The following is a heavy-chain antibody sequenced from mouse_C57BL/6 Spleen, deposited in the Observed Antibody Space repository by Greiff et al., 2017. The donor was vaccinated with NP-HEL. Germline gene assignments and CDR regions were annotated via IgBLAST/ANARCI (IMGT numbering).Heavy chain of an antibody. J-gene: IGHJ1*03. CDR2: ISSGSSTI. V-gene: IGHV5-17*01. Sequence: EVQLVESGGGLVKPGGSLKLSCAASGFTFSDYRMHWVRQAPEKGLEWVAYISSGSSTIYYAATVKGRFTTSGDNAKNTLFLQMTSLRSEDTAMYYCARNWDRYFDVWGTGTTVTVSS. D-gene: IGHD4-1*01. CDR3: ARNWDRYFDV. CDR1: GFTFSDYR.